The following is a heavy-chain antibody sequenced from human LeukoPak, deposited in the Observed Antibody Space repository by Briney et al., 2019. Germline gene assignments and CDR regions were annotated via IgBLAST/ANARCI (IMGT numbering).Heavy chain of an antibody. Sequence: ASVKVSCKASGYTFTSYGISWVRQAPGQGLEWMGGFDPEDGETIYAQKFQGRVTMTEDTSTDTAYMELSSLRSEDTAVYYCASPSYDILTGYRSSYYYYYMDVWGKGTTVTVSS. CDR3: ASPSYDILTGYRSSYYYYYMDV. CDR2: FDPEDGET. V-gene: IGHV1-24*01. CDR1: GYTFTSYG. J-gene: IGHJ6*03. D-gene: IGHD3-9*01.